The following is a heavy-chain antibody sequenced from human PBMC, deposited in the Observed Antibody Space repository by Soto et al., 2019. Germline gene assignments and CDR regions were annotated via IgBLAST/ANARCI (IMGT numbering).Heavy chain of an antibody. Sequence: QVQLVESGGGVVQPGRSLRLSCAASGFTFSSYGMHWVRQAPGKGLEWVAVIWYDGSNKYYADSVKGRFTISRDNSKNTLYLQMNSLRAEDTAVYCCAGLSSTDYYYYGMDVWGQGTTVTVSS. CDR1: GFTFSSYG. V-gene: IGHV3-33*01. CDR2: IWYDGSNK. CDR3: AGLSSTDYYYYGMDV. J-gene: IGHJ6*02.